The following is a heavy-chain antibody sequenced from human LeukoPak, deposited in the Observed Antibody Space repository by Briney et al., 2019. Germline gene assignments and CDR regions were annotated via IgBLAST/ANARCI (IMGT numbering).Heavy chain of an antibody. CDR3: ARAYSGSYYYFDY. CDR2: ISYDGSNK. D-gene: IGHD1-26*01. J-gene: IGHJ4*02. V-gene: IGHV3-30*04. CDR1: GFTFSSYA. Sequence: PGGSLRLSCAASGFTFSSYAMHWVRQAPGKGLEWVAVISYDGSNKYYADSVKGRFTISRDNSKNTLYLQMNSLRAEDTAVYYCARAYSGSYYYFDYWGQGTLVTVSS.